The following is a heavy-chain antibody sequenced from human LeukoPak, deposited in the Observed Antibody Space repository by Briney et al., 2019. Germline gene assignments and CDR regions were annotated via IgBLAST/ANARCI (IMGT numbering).Heavy chain of an antibody. CDR3: ARTYDSSGYYLGNFDY. D-gene: IGHD3-22*01. J-gene: IGHJ4*02. CDR1: GYSFTSYW. V-gene: IGHV5-51*01. Sequence: GESLKISCKGSGYSFTSYWIGWVRQMPGKGLEWMGIIYPGDSDTRYSPSFQGQVTISADKSISTAYLQWSSLKASDTATYYCARTYDSSGYYLGNFDYWGQGTLVTVSS. CDR2: IYPGDSDT.